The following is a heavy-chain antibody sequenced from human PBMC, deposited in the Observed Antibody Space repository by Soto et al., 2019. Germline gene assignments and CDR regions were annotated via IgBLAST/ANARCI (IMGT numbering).Heavy chain of an antibody. CDR1: GFTFSSYA. J-gene: IGHJ1*01. D-gene: IGHD6-19*01. CDR2: ISGSGGST. Sequence: GSLRLSCAASGFTFSSYAMSWVRQAPGKGLEWVSAISGSGGSTYYADSVKGRFTISRDNSKNTLYLQMNSLRAEDTAVYYCAKDPGYSSGWYGYFQHWGQGTLVTVSS. CDR3: AKDPGYSSGWYGYFQH. V-gene: IGHV3-23*01.